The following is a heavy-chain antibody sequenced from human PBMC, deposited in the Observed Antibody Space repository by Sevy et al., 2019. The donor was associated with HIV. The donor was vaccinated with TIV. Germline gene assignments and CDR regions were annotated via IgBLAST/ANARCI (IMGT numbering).Heavy chain of an antibody. V-gene: IGHV4-39*01. CDR3: ARHSPFRFLNY. CDR2: IYYSGGT. CDR1: GGSISSSSYY. D-gene: IGHD3-3*01. Sequence: SETLSLTCTVSGGSISSSSYYWGWIRQPPGKGLEWIGSIYYSGGTYYNPSLKSRVTISVDTSKNQFSLKLSSVTAADTAVYYCARHSPFRFLNYWGQGTLVTVSS. J-gene: IGHJ4*02.